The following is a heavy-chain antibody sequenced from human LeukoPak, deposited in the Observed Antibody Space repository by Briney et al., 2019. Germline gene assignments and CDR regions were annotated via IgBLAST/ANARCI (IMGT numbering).Heavy chain of an antibody. CDR3: ARKVLNGRAMVKSGYMDV. D-gene: IGHD5-18*01. Sequence: SETLSLTCTVSGGSISSSSYYWGWIRQPPGKGLEWIGSIYYSGSTYYNPSLKSRVTISVDTSKNQFSLKLSSVTAADTAVYYCARKVLNGRAMVKSGYMDVWGKGTTVTVSS. J-gene: IGHJ6*03. V-gene: IGHV4-39*07. CDR1: GGSISSSSYY. CDR2: IYYSGST.